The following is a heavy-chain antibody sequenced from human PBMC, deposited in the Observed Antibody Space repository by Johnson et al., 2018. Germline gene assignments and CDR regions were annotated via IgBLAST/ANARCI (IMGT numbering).Heavy chain of an antibody. CDR3: AKALYCSGGSCYSGLQH. D-gene: IGHD2-15*01. Sequence: VQLVESGGGLVKPGGSLRLSCAASGFTFSSYSMNWVRQAPGKGLEWVSSISSSSSYIYYADAVKGRFTISRDNAKNSLYLQMNSLRAEDTAVYYCAKALYCSGGSCYSGLQHWGQGTLVTVSS. CDR2: ISSSSSYI. CDR1: GFTFSSYS. J-gene: IGHJ1*01. V-gene: IGHV3-21*01.